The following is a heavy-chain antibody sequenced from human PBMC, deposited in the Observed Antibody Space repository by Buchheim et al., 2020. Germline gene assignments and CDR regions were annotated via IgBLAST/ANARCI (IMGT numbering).Heavy chain of an antibody. CDR2: MTSDEKTI. Sequence: EVQLVESGGGSVQPGGSLRLSCAASGFTFSRYSMNWARQAPGKGLEWVSYMTSDEKTIYYTDSVKGRFTISRDNARHLLYLQMHSLGVDDTALYYCARSVQFGMDVWGQGTT. CDR1: GFTFSRYS. J-gene: IGHJ6*02. CDR3: ARSVQFGMDV. V-gene: IGHV3-48*01.